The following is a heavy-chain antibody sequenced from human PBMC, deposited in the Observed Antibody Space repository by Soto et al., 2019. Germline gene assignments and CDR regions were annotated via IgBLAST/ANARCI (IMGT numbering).Heavy chain of an antibody. Sequence: HVEVVESGGGLVKPGGSLRLSCAASGFTFSDYYMSWIRQYPGKGLEWIGYISYSGSTYYNPSLKSRITISVDTSKNQFFLKLRSVTAADTAVYYCARDNYYTGSGYYPSSAEYFQHWGQGTLVIVSS. V-gene: IGHV4-31*02. CDR1: GFTFSDYY. CDR2: ISYSGST. D-gene: IGHD3-22*01. CDR3: ARDNYYTGSGYYPSSAEYFQH. J-gene: IGHJ1*01.